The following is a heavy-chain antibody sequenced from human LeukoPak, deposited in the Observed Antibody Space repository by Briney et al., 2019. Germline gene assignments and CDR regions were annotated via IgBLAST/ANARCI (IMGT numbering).Heavy chain of an antibody. Sequence: ASVKVSCKTSGYTFTGYYIHWVRQAPGQGLEWMGRINPNSGGTNYAQNFQGRVTMTRDTSINTAYMELGRLRSDDTAVYYCARSPGLDTAVVNRPWGQGTLITVSS. J-gene: IGHJ5*02. D-gene: IGHD5-18*01. CDR2: INPNSGGT. V-gene: IGHV1-2*06. CDR3: ARSPGLDTAVVNRP. CDR1: GYTFTGYY.